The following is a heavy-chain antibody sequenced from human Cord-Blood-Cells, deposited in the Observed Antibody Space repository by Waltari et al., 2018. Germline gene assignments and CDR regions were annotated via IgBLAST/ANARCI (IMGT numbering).Heavy chain of an antibody. CDR1: GYSFTSYW. J-gene: IGHJ2*01. CDR3: ARLQLYWYFDL. V-gene: IGHV5-51*01. Sequence: EVQLVQSGAEVKKPGESLKISCKGSGYSFTSYWIGWVRQMPGKGLEWMGIIYPVDSDTRYIPSFHGQVTISADKSISTSYLHWSSLKSSDTAMYYCARLQLYWYFDLWGRGTLVTVSS. D-gene: IGHD5-18*01. CDR2: IYPVDSDT.